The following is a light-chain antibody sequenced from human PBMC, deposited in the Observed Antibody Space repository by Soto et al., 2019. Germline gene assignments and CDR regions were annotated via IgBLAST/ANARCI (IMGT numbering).Light chain of an antibody. CDR2: EVS. Sequence: QSALTQPASVSGSPGQSITVSCTGTSSDVGGYNYVSWYQQHPGKAPKLMIYEVSNRPSGVFNRFSGSKSGNTASLTISGLQAEDEADYYCSSYTSSTTVVFGGGTKGPS. CDR1: SSDVGGYNY. CDR3: SSYTSSTTVV. V-gene: IGLV2-14*01. J-gene: IGLJ2*01.